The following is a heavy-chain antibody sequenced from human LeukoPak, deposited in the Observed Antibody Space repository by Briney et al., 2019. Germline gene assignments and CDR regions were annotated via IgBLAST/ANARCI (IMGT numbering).Heavy chain of an antibody. Sequence: SETLSLTCTASGGSISSYYWSWIRQPPGKGLEWIGYIYTSGSTNYNPSLKSRVTISVDTSKNQFSLKLSSVTAADTAVYYCGARGGFGELLGAFDIWGQGTMVTVSS. CDR3: GARGGFGELLGAFDI. CDR2: IYTSGST. V-gene: IGHV4-4*09. CDR1: GGSISSYY. J-gene: IGHJ3*02. D-gene: IGHD3-10*01.